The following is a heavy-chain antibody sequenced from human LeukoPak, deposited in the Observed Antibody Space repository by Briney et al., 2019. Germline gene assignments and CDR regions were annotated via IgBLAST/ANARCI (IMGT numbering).Heavy chain of an antibody. CDR2: IFYSGST. J-gene: IGHJ4*02. CDR1: GGSISSYY. Sequence: KPSETLSLTCTVSGGSISSYYWSWIRQPPGKGLEWIGYIFYSGSTNYNPFLNSRVTMSVDTSKNQFSLKLTSVTAADTAVYYCAREWSVTGAFDYWGQGTLVTVSS. V-gene: IGHV4-59*01. D-gene: IGHD4-17*01. CDR3: AREWSVTGAFDY.